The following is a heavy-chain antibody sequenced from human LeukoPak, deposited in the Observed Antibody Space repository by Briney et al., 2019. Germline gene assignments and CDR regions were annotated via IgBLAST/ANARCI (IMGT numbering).Heavy chain of an antibody. CDR1: GFTFSSYG. V-gene: IGHV3-30*02. Sequence: PGGSLRLSCAASGFTFSSYGMHWVRQAPGKGLEWVAFIRYDGSNKYYADSMKGRFTISRDNSKNTLYLQMNSLRAEDTAVYYCAKLVVPNHYWGQGTLVTVSS. J-gene: IGHJ4*02. D-gene: IGHD2-2*01. CDR2: IRYDGSNK. CDR3: AKLVVPNHY.